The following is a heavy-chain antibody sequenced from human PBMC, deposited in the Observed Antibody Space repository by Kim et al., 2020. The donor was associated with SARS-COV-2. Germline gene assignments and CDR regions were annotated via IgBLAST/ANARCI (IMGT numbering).Heavy chain of an antibody. CDR3: AKDMNTAMVGDYGMDV. V-gene: IGHV3-23*01. J-gene: IGHJ6*02. D-gene: IGHD5-18*01. Sequence: SVKGRFTMSRDNSKDTRYLEMNSGRAEDTAVYYCAKDMNTAMVGDYGMDVWGQGTTVTVSS.